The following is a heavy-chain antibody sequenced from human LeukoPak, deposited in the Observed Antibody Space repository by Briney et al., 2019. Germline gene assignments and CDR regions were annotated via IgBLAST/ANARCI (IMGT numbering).Heavy chain of an antibody. D-gene: IGHD3-22*01. J-gene: IGHJ4*02. CDR3: ARSDSSGYLLTL. CDR2: ISTSSGTI. V-gene: IGHV3-48*04. Sequence: PGGSLRLSCTTSGFTFSTYDMNWVRQAPGKGPEWLSSISTSSGTIFYADSVKGRFTISRDNAKNSLYLQMNSLRAEDTAVYYCARSDSSGYLLTLWGQGTLVTVSS. CDR1: GFTFSTYD.